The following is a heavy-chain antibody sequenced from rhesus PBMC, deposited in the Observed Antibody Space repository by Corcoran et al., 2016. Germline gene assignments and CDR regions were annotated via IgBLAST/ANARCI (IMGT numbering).Heavy chain of an antibody. CDR2: IYGSSGST. CDR3: ARREDDYNFWTGYFDY. J-gene: IGHJ4*01. D-gene: IGHD3-3*01. V-gene: IGHV4S7*01. CDR1: GGSISSDY. Sequence: QVQLQESGPGLVKPSETLSLTCAVSGGSISSDYWSWIRQPPGKGLEWIGYIYGSSGSTYYNPSLKSRVIISTDTSKNQFSLKLTSVTAADTAVYYCARREDDYNFWTGYFDYCGQGVLVTVSS.